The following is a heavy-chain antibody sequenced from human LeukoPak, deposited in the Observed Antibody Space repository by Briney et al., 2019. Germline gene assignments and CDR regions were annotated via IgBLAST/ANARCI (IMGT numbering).Heavy chain of an antibody. Sequence: PGGSLRLSCAASGFTFSDYYMSWIRQAPGKGLEWVSYISSSSSYIYYADSVKGRFTISRDNAKNSLYLQMNSLRAEDTAVYYCARAHSGWNYYFDYWGQGTLVTVSS. J-gene: IGHJ4*02. V-gene: IGHV3-11*06. D-gene: IGHD6-19*01. CDR1: GFTFSDYY. CDR3: ARAHSGWNYYFDY. CDR2: ISSSSSYI.